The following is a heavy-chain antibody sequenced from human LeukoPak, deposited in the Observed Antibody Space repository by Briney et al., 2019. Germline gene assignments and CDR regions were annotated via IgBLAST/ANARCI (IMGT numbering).Heavy chain of an antibody. Sequence: GESLKISCKGSGYSFTSYWIGWVRQIPGKGMEGMGIIYPGDSDTRYSPSFQGQVTISADKSISTAYLQWSSLKASDTPMYYCARFPEYSSSWSSDYWGQGTLVTVSS. CDR1: GYSFTSYW. D-gene: IGHD6-13*01. J-gene: IGHJ4*02. V-gene: IGHV5-51*01. CDR3: ARFPEYSSSWSSDY. CDR2: IYPGDSDT.